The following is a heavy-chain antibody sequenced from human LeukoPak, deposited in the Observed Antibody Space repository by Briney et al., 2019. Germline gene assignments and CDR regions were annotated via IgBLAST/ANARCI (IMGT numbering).Heavy chain of an antibody. CDR3: RARLTFSDV. D-gene: IGHD3-16*01. CDR1: VFTVSSNS. CDR2: LSSGGTT. J-gene: IGHJ3*01. Sequence: GGSLRLSCVDSVFTVSSNSVSSGRQAPGKGLEWVSELSSGGTTLYADSVKGRFTVSRDNSKNMLDLQMNSLRAADTAVYYCRARLTFSDVGGQGTMVTVSS. V-gene: IGHV3-66*01.